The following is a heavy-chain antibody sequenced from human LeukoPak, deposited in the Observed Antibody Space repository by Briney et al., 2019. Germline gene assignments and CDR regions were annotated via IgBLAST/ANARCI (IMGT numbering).Heavy chain of an antibody. CDR2: IYYGGST. Sequence: PSETLSLTCTVSGGSISSYYWSWIRQPPGKGLEWIGYIYYGGSTNYNPSLKSRVTISVDTSKNQFSLKLSSVTAADTAVYYCARDQEGSSSWINWFDPWGQGTLVTVSS. J-gene: IGHJ5*02. CDR1: GGSISSYY. V-gene: IGHV4-59*01. D-gene: IGHD6-13*01. CDR3: ARDQEGSSSWINWFDP.